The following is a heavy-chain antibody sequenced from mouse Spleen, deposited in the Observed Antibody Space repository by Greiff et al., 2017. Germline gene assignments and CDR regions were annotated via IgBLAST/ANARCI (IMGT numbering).Heavy chain of an antibody. Sequence: QVQLQQPGAELVMPGASVKLSCKASGYTFTSYWMHWVKQRPGQGLEWIGEIDPSDSYTNYNQKFKGKATLTVDKSSSTAYMQLSSLTSEDSAVYYCARWGITTGSCDYWGQGTTLTVSS. J-gene: IGHJ2*01. V-gene: IGHV1-69*01. CDR1: GYTFTSYW. CDR2: IDPSDSYT. CDR3: ARWGITTGSCDY. D-gene: IGHD2-4*01.